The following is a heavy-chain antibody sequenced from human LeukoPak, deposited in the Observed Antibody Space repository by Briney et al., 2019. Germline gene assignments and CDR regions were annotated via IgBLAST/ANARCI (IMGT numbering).Heavy chain of an antibody. CDR3: ARGVRDSSGWSVDF. Sequence: GRSLRLSCAASGFTFSSYGMHWVRQAPGKGLEWVAVISYDGSNKYYADSVKGRFTISRDNSKNTLYLQMNSLGAEDTAVYYCARGVRDSSGWSVDFWGQGTLVTVSS. CDR1: GFTFSSYG. D-gene: IGHD6-19*01. CDR2: ISYDGSNK. J-gene: IGHJ4*02. V-gene: IGHV3-30*03.